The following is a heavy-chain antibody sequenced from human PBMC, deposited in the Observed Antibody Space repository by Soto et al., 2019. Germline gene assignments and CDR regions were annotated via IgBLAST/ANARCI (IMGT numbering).Heavy chain of an antibody. Sequence: GGSLRLSCIASGFPFSSYAMSWVRQTPGKGLEWVSGISGSGGRTYYADSVKGRFTISRDNSNNTLSLQMHILRVEDTAVYFCAKGGYYSLFDIWGQGTMVTVSS. J-gene: IGHJ3*02. CDR1: GFPFSSYA. V-gene: IGHV3-23*01. D-gene: IGHD3-16*01. CDR2: ISGSGGRT. CDR3: AKGGYYSLFDI.